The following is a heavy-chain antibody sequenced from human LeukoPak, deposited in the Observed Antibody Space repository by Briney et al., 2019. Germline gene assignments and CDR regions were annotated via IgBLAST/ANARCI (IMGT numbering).Heavy chain of an antibody. J-gene: IGHJ5*02. Sequence: SETLSLTCAVYGGSFSGYYWSWIRQPPGKGLEWIGEINHSGSTNYNPSLKSRVTISVDTSKNQFSLKLSSVTAADTAVYYCARGGYCSSTSCYRYWFNPWGQGTLVTVSS. CDR1: GGSFSGYY. CDR3: ARGGYCSSTSCYRYWFNP. D-gene: IGHD2-2*01. CDR2: INHSGST. V-gene: IGHV4-34*01.